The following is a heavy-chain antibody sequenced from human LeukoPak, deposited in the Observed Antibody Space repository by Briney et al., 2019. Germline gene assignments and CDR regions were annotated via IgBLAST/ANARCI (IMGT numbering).Heavy chain of an antibody. CDR3: ARVRQLAFDY. V-gene: IGHV4-59*11. D-gene: IGHD6-6*01. CDR2: IYYSGST. J-gene: IGHJ4*02. CDR1: GGSISSHY. Sequence: PSETLSLTCTVSGGSISSHYWSWIRQPPGKGLEWMGYIYYSGSTNSNPSLTSRVTISVDTSNNQFSLKLSSVTAADTAVYYCARVRQLAFDYWGQGTLVTVSS.